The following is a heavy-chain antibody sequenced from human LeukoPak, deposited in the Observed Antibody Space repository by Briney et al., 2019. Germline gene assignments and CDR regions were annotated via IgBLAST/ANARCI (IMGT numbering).Heavy chain of an antibody. D-gene: IGHD3-10*01. CDR2: IYTSGTI. CDR3: ARCQRATGGANWLDP. J-gene: IGHJ5*02. Sequence: PSETLSLTCTVSGGSISSYYWTWVRQPAGKGLEWIGRIYTSGTINYNPSLKSRAIISVDKSKNQFSVQLTSVTAADTAVYYCARCQRATGGANWLDPWGQGILVTVSS. CDR1: GGSISSYY. V-gene: IGHV4-4*07.